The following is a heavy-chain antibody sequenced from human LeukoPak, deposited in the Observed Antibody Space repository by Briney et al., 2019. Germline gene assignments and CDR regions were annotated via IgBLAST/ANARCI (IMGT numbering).Heavy chain of an antibody. D-gene: IGHD3-10*01. V-gene: IGHV1-8*01. CDR2: MNPNSGNT. CDR1: GYTFTSYD. J-gene: IGHJ6*02. Sequence: ASVKVSCKASGYTFTSYDINWVRQATGQGLEWMGWMNPNSGNTGYAQKFQGRVTMTRNTSISTAYMELSSLRSEDTAVYYCARLRFGELFPPDGMDVWGQGTTVTVSS. CDR3: ARLRFGELFPPDGMDV.